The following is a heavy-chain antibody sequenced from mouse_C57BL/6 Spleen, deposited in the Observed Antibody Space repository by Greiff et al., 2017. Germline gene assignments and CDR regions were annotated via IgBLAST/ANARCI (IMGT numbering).Heavy chain of an antibody. CDR2: INPSNGGT. J-gene: IGHJ1*03. Sequence: QVQLQQSGTELVKPGASVKLSCKASGYTFTSYWMHWVKQRPGQGLAWIGNINPSNGGTNYNEKFKSKATLTVDKSSSTAYMQLSSLTSEDSAVYYCARSGDYGGDWWYFDVWGTGTTVTVSS. V-gene: IGHV1-53*01. CDR3: ARSGDYGGDWWYFDV. D-gene: IGHD2-4*01. CDR1: GYTFTSYW.